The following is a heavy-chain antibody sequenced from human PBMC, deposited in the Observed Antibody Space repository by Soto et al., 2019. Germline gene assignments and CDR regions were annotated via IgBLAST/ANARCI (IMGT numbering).Heavy chain of an antibody. CDR2: INPNSGGT. V-gene: IGHV1-2*02. D-gene: IGHD2-15*01. Sequence: QVQLVQSGAEVKRPGASVKVSCKASGYTFTGYNIQWLRQATGQGLEWMGWINPNSGGTNYAQEHQGQGNVTTDTFNTTALVEFGRLCSDHAAGDYSSSGGLHSSAVADYCGQGTLLTVCS. CDR3: SSGGLHSSAVADY. CDR1: GYTFTGYN. J-gene: IGHJ4*02.